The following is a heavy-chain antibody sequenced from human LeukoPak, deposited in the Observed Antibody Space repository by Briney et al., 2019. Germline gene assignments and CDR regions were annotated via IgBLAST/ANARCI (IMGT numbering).Heavy chain of an antibody. CDR2: IRSKANSYAT. D-gene: IGHD3-22*01. CDR3: TRRTIVDPKDDAFDI. Sequence: GGSLRLSCAASGFTFSGSAMRWVRQASGEGLEWVGRIRSKANSYATAYAASVKGRFTISRDDSKNTAYLQMNSLKTEDTAVYYCTRRTIVDPKDDAFDIWGQGTMVTVSS. CDR1: GFTFSGSA. J-gene: IGHJ3*02. V-gene: IGHV3-73*01.